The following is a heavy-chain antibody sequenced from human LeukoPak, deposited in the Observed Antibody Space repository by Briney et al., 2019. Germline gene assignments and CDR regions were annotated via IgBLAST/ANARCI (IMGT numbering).Heavy chain of an antibody. V-gene: IGHV3-23*01. D-gene: IGHD6-19*01. CDR1: GFTFSSYA. J-gene: IGHJ4*02. CDR3: AIREMYSSGWCIGY. CDR2: ISGSGGST. Sequence: GGSLRLSCAASGFTFSSYAMSWVRQAPGKGLEWVSAISGSGGSTYYADSVKGRFTISRDNSKNTLYLQMNSLRAEDTALYYCAIREMYSSGWCIGYWGQGTLVTVSS.